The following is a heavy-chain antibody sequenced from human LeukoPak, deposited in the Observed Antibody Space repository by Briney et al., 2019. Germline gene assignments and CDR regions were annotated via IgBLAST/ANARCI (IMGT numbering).Heavy chain of an antibody. V-gene: IGHV1-2*02. CDR1: GHSFTGYY. D-gene: IGHD3-16*01. J-gene: IGHJ5*02. Sequence: ASVTVSCKASGHSFTGYYIHWVRQAPGQGLEWMGWINPYNDGTKYAHKFQGRVTMTRDTSISTVYMELRRLRSDDTAVYYCARDSAVWGILNWFDPWGQGTLVTVSS. CDR3: ARDSAVWGILNWFDP. CDR2: INPYNDGT.